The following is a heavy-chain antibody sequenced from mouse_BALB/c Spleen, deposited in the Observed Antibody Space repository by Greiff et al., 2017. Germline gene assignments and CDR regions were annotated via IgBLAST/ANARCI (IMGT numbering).Heavy chain of an antibody. V-gene: IGHV1-5*01. CDR1: GYTFTSYW. CDR2: IYPGNSDT. J-gene: IGHJ4*01. CDR3: TRGGYGNYVEAMDY. Sequence: VQLQQPGAELVKPGAPVKLSCKASGYTFTSYWMHWVKQRPGQGLEWIGAIYPGNSDTSYNQKFKGKAKLTAVTSTSTAYMELSSLTNEDSAVYYCTRGGYGNYVEAMDYWGQGTSVTVSS. D-gene: IGHD2-10*02.